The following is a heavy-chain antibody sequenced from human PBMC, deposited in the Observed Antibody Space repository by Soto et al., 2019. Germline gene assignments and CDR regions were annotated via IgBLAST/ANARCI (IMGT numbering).Heavy chain of an antibody. CDR1: GGSISSYY. D-gene: IGHD3-22*01. J-gene: IGHJ4*02. CDR2: IDYTGST. Sequence: SETLSLTCSVSGGSISSYYWSWIRQAPGKGLEWIGHIDYTGSTNFNPSLKSRVIISVDTSKNQFSLKLSSVTAADTAVYYCARLSDYDSTDYSYFHVATRFDSWGQGTLVTVSS. V-gene: IGHV4-59*01. CDR3: ARLSDYDSTDYSYFHVATRFDS.